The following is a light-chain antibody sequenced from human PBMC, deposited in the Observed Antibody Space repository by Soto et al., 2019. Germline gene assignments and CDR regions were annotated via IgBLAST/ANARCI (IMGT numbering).Light chain of an antibody. J-gene: IGLJ1*01. CDR2: GDS. Sequence: QSVLTQPPSVSGAPGQRVTISCTWSSSNIGAGYHVHWYQQLPGAAPKLLIFGDSNRPSGVPDRFSGSKSGTSASLAITGLQADDEADYYCQSSDSRLSGSDVFGTGTKLTVL. V-gene: IGLV1-40*01. CDR1: SSNIGAGYH. CDR3: QSSDSRLSGSDV.